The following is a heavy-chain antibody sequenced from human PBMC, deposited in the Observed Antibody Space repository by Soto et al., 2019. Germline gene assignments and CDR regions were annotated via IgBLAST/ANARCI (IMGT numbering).Heavy chain of an antibody. J-gene: IGHJ4*02. CDR1: GFTFDDYA. D-gene: IGHD5-12*01. V-gene: IGHV3-9*01. CDR2: ISWNSGSI. CDR3: AKDIKTIVATTLFDY. Sequence: GGSLRLSCAASGFTFDDYAMHWVRQAPGKGLEWVSGISWNSGSIGYADSVKGRFTISRDNAKNSLYLQMNSLRAEDTALYYCAKDIKTIVATTLFDYWGQGTLVTVSS.